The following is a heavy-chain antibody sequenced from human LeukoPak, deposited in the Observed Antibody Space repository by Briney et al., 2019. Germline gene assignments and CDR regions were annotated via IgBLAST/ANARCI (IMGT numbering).Heavy chain of an antibody. CDR2: IYYSGST. V-gene: IGHV4-59*01. J-gene: IGHJ4*02. CDR3: ARANYDFWSGYPRSYYFDY. CDR1: GDSISSYY. D-gene: IGHD3-3*01. Sequence: SETLSLTCTVSGDSISSYYWSWIRQPPGKGLEWIGYIYYSGSTNYNPSLKSRVTISVDTSKNQFSLNLSSVTAADTAVYYCARANYDFWSGYPRSYYFDYWGQGTLVTVSS.